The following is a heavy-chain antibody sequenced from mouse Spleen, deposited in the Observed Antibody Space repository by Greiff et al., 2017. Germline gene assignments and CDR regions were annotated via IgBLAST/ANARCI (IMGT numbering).Heavy chain of an antibody. Sequence: QVHVKQPGAELVRPGTSVKLSCKASGYTFTSYWMHWVKQRPGQGLEWIGVIDPSDSYTNYNQKFKGKATLTVDTSSSTAYMQLSSLTSEDSAVYYCARSRYSNYFDYWGQGTTLTVSS. CDR1: GYTFTSYW. V-gene: IGHV1-59*01. CDR2: IDPSDSYT. CDR3: ARSRYSNYFDY. D-gene: IGHD2-5*01. J-gene: IGHJ2*01.